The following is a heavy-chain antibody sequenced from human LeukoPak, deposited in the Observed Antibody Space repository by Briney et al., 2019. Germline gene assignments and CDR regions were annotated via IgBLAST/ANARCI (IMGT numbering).Heavy chain of an antibody. V-gene: IGHV3-48*03. D-gene: IGHD5-12*01. CDR1: GFTFSSYD. CDR3: AKGCLARTGAKGCY. Sequence: PGGSLRLSCAACGFTFSSYDMNLLRQAPGKGLEWVSYISSSGSTIYYADSVKGRFTISRDNAKNSLHLRMNSLRAEDTAVYYRAKGCLARTGAKGCYWGQGTLVTVSS. CDR2: ISSSGSTI. J-gene: IGHJ4*02.